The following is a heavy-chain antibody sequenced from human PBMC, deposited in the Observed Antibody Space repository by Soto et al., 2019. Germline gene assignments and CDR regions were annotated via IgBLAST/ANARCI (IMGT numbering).Heavy chain of an antibody. Sequence: QVQLQQWGAGLLKPSETLSLTCAVYGGSFSGYYWSWIRQPPGKGLEWIGEINHSGSTNYNPSLKSRAAISVDTSKNQFSLNQRSVPAADTAVYYCARGGSGYDPLGMDVWDQGTTVTVSS. J-gene: IGHJ6*02. CDR2: INHSGST. D-gene: IGHD5-12*01. V-gene: IGHV4-34*01. CDR3: ARGGSGYDPLGMDV. CDR1: GGSFSGYY.